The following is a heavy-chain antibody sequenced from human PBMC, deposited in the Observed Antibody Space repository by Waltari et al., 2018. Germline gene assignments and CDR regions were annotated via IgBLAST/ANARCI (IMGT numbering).Heavy chain of an antibody. D-gene: IGHD3-16*02. Sequence: QVQLVQSGAEVKKPGSSVKVPCKASGGTFSSYTISWVRQAPGQGLEWMGRIIPILGIANSAQKFQGRVTITADKSTSTAYMELSILRSEDTAVYYCARELSVRGVHPQFDYWGQGTLVTVSS. J-gene: IGHJ4*02. CDR1: GGTFSSYT. CDR2: IIPILGIA. V-gene: IGHV1-69*08. CDR3: ARELSVRGVHPQFDY.